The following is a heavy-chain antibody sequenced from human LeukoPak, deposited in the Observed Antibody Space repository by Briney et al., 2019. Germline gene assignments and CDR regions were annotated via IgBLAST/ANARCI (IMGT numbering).Heavy chain of an antibody. J-gene: IGHJ4*02. CDR2: IYSSGST. CDR1: GGSISGYY. CDR3: AKHGPGGYFDY. V-gene: IGHV4-59*08. Sequence: PSETLSLTCTVSGGSISGYYWSWIRQPPGKGLEWIGYIYSSGSTNYNPSLKSRVIISVDTSKNQFSLKLRSVTAADTVVYYCAKHGPGGYFDYWGQGTLVTVSS. D-gene: IGHD3-10*01.